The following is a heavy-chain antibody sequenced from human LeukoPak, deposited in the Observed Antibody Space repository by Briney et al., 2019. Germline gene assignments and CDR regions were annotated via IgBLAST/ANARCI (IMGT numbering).Heavy chain of an antibody. CDR1: GYTFTGYY. V-gene: IGHV1-2*02. D-gene: IGHD3-22*01. J-gene: IGHJ4*02. CDR2: INPNSGGT. CDR3: ARPMKQKYYYDSSGYYLDY. Sequence: ASVKVSCKASGYTFTGYYMHWVRQAPEQGLEWMGWINPNSGGTNYAQKFQGRVTMTRDTSISTPYMELSRLRSDDTAVYYCARPMKQKYYYDSSGYYLDYWGQGTLVTVSS.